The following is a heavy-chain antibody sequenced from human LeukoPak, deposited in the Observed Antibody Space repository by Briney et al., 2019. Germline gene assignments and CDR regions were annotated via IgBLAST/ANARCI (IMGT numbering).Heavy chain of an antibody. CDR1: GYTFTSYD. D-gene: IGHD2-2*01. V-gene: IGHV1-8*03. J-gene: IGHJ4*02. CDR2: MNPNSGNR. CDR3: ARVPPRARYCSSTSCSYYFDY. Sequence: ASVKVSCKASGYTFTSYDINWVRQATGQGLEWMGWMNPNSGNRGYAQKFQGRVTITRNTSISTAYMELSSLRSEDTAVYYCARVPPRARYCSSTSCSYYFDYWGQGTLVTVSS.